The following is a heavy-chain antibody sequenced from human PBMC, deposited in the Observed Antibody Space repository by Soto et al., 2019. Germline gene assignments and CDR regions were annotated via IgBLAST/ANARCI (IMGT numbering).Heavy chain of an antibody. Sequence: ASVKVSCKASGYTFTGYYMHWVRQAPGQGLEWMGWINPNSGGTNYAQKFQGWVTMTRDTSISTAYMELSRLRSDDTAVYYCARAPPRPMWGFDPWGQGTLVTVSS. J-gene: IGHJ5*02. CDR3: ARAPPRPMWGFDP. D-gene: IGHD1-26*01. CDR1: GYTFTGYY. V-gene: IGHV1-2*04. CDR2: INPNSGGT.